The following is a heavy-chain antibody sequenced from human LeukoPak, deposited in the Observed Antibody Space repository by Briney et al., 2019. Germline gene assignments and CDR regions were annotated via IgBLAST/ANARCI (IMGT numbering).Heavy chain of an antibody. CDR2: ISSNGGST. J-gene: IGHJ3*02. CDR1: GFTFSSYA. CDR3: ARESGSYYYFAAFDI. Sequence: PGGSLRLSCAASGFTFSSYAMHWVRQAPGKGLEYVSAISSNGGSTYYADSVKGRFTISRDNSKNTLYLQMGSLRAEDMAVYYCARESGSYYYFAAFDIWGQGTMVTVSS. D-gene: IGHD1-26*01. V-gene: IGHV3-64*02.